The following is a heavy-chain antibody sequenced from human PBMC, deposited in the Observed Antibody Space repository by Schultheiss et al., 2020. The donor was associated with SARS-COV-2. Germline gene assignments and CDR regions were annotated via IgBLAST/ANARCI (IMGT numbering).Heavy chain of an antibody. J-gene: IGHJ5*02. CDR3: ATILVTGMWWFGP. CDR2: INQSGST. V-gene: IGHV4-34*01. Sequence: GSLRLSCAVYGGSFSGYYWSWIRQPPGKGLEWIGEINQSGSTNYNPSLKSRVTMSVDTSKNQFSLKLSSVTAADTAVYYCATILVTGMWWFGPWGQGTLVTVSS. CDR1: GGSFSGYY. D-gene: IGHD2-21*02.